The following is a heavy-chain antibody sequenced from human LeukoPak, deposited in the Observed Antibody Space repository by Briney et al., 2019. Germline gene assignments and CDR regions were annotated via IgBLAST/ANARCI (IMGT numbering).Heavy chain of an antibody. V-gene: IGHV3-30*18. Sequence: GKSLRLSCAASGFIFSNYGMHWVRQAPGKGLEWVAVVSYDGSNKYYADSVKGRFTISRDNSKNTLSLQMSSLRAEDTAVYYCAKAETMTQRGYFDYWGQGTLVTVSS. J-gene: IGHJ4*02. CDR1: GFIFSNYG. CDR2: VSYDGSNK. D-gene: IGHD1-1*01. CDR3: AKAETMTQRGYFDY.